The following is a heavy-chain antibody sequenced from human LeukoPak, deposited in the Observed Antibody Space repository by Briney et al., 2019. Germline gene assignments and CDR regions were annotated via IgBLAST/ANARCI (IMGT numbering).Heavy chain of an antibody. D-gene: IGHD4-23*01. J-gene: IGHJ6*02. Sequence: ASETLSLTCAVYGGSFSGYYWSWIRQPPGKGLEWIGEINHSGSTNYNPSLKSRVTISVDTSKNQFSLKLSSVTAADTAVYYCERYYGGNFYYYYGMDVWGQGTTVTVSS. CDR3: ERYYGGNFYYYYGMDV. CDR1: GGSFSGYY. CDR2: INHSGST. V-gene: IGHV4-34*01.